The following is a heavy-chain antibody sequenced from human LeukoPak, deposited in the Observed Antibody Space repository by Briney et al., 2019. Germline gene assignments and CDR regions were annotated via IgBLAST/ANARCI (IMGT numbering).Heavy chain of an antibody. J-gene: IGHJ4*02. CDR2: IKEDGSEK. CDR1: GFSFSGYW. V-gene: IGHV3-7*03. Sequence: GGSLRLSCAASGFSFSGYWMTWVRQAPGKGLEWVANIKEDGSEKYYADFVKGRFTISRDNANNSLDLQINSLRAEDTAVYYCARRGSTDYWGQGTLVTVSS. D-gene: IGHD2/OR15-2a*01. CDR3: ARRGSTDY.